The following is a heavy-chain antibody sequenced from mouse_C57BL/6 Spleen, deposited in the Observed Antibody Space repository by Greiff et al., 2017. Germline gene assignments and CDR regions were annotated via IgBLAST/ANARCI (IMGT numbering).Heavy chain of an antibody. D-gene: IGHD1-1*01. Sequence: EVKLVESGAELVKPGASVKLSCTASGFNIKDYYMHWVKQRTEQGLEWIGRIDPEDGETKYDPKFQGKATITADTSSNTAYLQLSSLTSEDTAVXYCARRGSTPYFDYWGQGTTLTVSS. CDR2: IDPEDGET. CDR1: GFNIKDYY. CDR3: ARRGSTPYFDY. J-gene: IGHJ2*01. V-gene: IGHV14-2*01.